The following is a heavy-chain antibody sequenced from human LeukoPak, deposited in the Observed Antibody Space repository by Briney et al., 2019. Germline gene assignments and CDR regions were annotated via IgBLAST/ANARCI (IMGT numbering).Heavy chain of an antibody. CDR1: YY. CDR3: ARGLVATADY. Sequence: YYWSWIRQPPGKGLEWIGYIYYSGSTNYNPSLKSRVTISVDTSKNQFSLKLSSVTAADTAVYYCARGLVATADYWGQGTLVTVSS. J-gene: IGHJ4*02. CDR2: IYYSGST. V-gene: IGHV4-59*01. D-gene: IGHD5-12*01.